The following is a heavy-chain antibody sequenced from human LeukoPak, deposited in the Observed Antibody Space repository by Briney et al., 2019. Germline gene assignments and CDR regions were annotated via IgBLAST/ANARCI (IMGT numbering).Heavy chain of an antibody. D-gene: IGHD6-13*01. CDR1: GGSISSYY. V-gene: IGHV4-4*07. Sequence: PSETLSLTCTVSGGSISSYYWSWIRQPAGKGLEWIGRIYTSGSTNYNPSLKSRVTMSVDTSKNQFSPKLSSVTAADTAVYYCARGPEAAAGTQGDYWGQGTLVTVSS. CDR2: IYTSGST. CDR3: ARGPEAAAGTQGDY. J-gene: IGHJ4*02.